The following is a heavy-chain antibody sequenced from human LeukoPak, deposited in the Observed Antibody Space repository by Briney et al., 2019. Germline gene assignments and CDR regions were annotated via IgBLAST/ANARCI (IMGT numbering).Heavy chain of an antibody. CDR1: EFTFKDYA. V-gene: IGHV3-21*01. D-gene: IGHD3-22*01. CDR3: ARRGYSDSSGYDY. J-gene: IGHJ4*02. Sequence: PGGSLRLSCATSEFTFKDYAMNWVRQAPGKGLEWVSSISGDSSDIYYADSVMGRSTISRDNAKNSVYLQINSLRAEDTAIYYCARRGYSDSSGYDYWGQGTLVTVSS. CDR2: ISGDSSDI.